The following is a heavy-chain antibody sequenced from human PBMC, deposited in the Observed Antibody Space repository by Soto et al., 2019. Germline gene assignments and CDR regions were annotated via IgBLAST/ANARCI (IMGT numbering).Heavy chain of an antibody. D-gene: IGHD5-12*01. CDR2: ISYDGSNK. CDR3: AKLYSGYEFDYYYYGMDV. V-gene: IGHV3-30*18. CDR1: GFTFSSYG. Sequence: QVQLVESGGGVVQPGRSLRLSCAASGFTFSSYGMHWVRQAPGKGLEGVAVISYDGSNKYYADSVKGRFTISRDNSKNTLYLQMNSLRAEDTAVYYCAKLYSGYEFDYYYYGMDVWGQGTTVTVSS. J-gene: IGHJ6*02.